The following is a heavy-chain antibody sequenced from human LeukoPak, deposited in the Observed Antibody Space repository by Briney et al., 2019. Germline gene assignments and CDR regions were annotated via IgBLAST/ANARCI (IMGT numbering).Heavy chain of an antibody. D-gene: IGHD2-15*01. CDR1: GDSVSSNTAA. Sequence: SQTLSLTCAISGDSVSSNTAAWNWVRQSPSRGLEWLGRTYYRSKWYYDYATSVSSRIAINPDTSKNLFSLQLNSVTPEDTAVYYCARDPGYYYAMDVWGQGTTDTVPS. J-gene: IGHJ6*02. CDR3: ARDPGYYYAMDV. CDR2: TYYRSKWYY. V-gene: IGHV6-1*01.